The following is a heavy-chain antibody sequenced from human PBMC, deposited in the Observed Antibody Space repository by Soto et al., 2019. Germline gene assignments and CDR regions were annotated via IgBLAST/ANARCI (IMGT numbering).Heavy chain of an antibody. V-gene: IGHV1-18*01. CDR1: GYTFTSYG. Sequence: GPEVKKPGASVKVSCKTSGYTFTSYGIAWVRQAPGQGLEWMGWISTSKGNTNYAQKFQGRVTMTTDTSTSTAYMELRSLRSDDTAVYYCATRSPAFHFWGQGTLVTVSS. CDR2: ISTSKGNT. CDR3: ATRSPAFHF. J-gene: IGHJ4*02.